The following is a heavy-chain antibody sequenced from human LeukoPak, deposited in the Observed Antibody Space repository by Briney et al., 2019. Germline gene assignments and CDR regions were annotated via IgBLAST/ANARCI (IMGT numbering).Heavy chain of an antibody. J-gene: IGHJ4*02. CDR3: TRVGYIDEGIDY. D-gene: IGHD5-24*01. CDR1: GFALSSHW. V-gene: IGHV3-7*04. CDR2: VNRDGSET. Sequence: GGSLRLSCAASGFALSSHWMTWVRQVPGRGPEWVANVNRDGSETYYLDSVKGRFTISKGNAKNSLYLQMNSLRAEDTAIYYCTRVGYIDEGIDYWGQGTLVTVSS.